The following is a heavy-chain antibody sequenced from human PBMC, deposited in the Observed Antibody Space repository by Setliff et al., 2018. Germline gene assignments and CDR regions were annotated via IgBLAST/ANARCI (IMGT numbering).Heavy chain of an antibody. V-gene: IGHV3-33*06. CDR3: AKPHEDTAMADDLKYYYYYYGMDV. D-gene: IGHD5-18*01. CDR2: IWYDGSNK. CDR1: GFTFRSYG. Sequence: LSLTCAASGFTFRSYGMHWVRQAPGKGLEWVAVIWYDGSNKYYADSVKGRFTISRDNSKNTQYLQMNSLRAEDTAVYYCAKPHEDTAMADDLKYYYYYYGMDVWGQGTTVTVSS. J-gene: IGHJ6*02.